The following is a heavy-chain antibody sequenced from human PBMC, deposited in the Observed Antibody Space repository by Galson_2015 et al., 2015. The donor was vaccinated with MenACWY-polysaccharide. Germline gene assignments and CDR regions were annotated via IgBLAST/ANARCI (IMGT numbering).Heavy chain of an antibody. J-gene: IGHJ4*02. V-gene: IGHV3-74*01. D-gene: IGHD1-1*01. CDR3: AKKAVLEPNQGNYFDY. CDR2: ILSDGSST. Sequence: SLRLSCAASGFTFSSSWMHWVRHAPGKGLVWVSRILSDGSSTSYADSVRGRFTISRDNSKNTLYLQVSRLRAEDTAVYYCAKKAVLEPNQGNYFDYWGQGILVTVSS. CDR1: GFTFSSSW.